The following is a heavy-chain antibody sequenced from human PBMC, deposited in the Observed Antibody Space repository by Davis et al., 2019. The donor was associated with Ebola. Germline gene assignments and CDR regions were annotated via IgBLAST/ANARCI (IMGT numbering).Heavy chain of an antibody. D-gene: IGHD3-3*01. CDR1: GGSISSGDYS. CDR3: ARSITIFGVVSILNWFDP. J-gene: IGHJ5*02. Sequence: TLSLTCAVSGGSISSGDYSWSWLRQPPGKGLEWIGYIYHSGSTFYNPSLKSRVTISVDRSKNQFSLKLSSVTAADTAVYYCARSITIFGVVSILNWFDPWGQGTLVTVSS. CDR2: IYHSGST. V-gene: IGHV4-30-2*01.